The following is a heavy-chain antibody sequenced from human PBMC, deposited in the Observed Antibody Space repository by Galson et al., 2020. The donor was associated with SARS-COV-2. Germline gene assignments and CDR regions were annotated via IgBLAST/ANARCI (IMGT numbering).Heavy chain of an antibody. CDR3: ASAQRGTIFVVVRYFDY. CDR1: GGSISSGDYY. J-gene: IGHJ4*02. CDR2: IYYSGST. Sequence: ETSETLSLTCTVYGGSISSGDYYWRWIRQPPGKGLEWIGYIYYSGSTYYNPSLKSRVTISVDTSKNQFSLKLSSVTAADTAVYYCASAQRGTIFVVVRYFDYWGQGTLVTVSS. V-gene: IGHV4-30-4*01. D-gene: IGHD3-3*01.